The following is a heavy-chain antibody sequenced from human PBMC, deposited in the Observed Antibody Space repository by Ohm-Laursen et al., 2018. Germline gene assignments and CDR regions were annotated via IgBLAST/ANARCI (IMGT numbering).Heavy chain of an antibody. CDR2: INSDGSTT. CDR1: GFTFNNYW. Sequence: SLRLSCAASGFTFNNYWMHWVRQAPGKGLVWVSRINSDGSTTNYADSVKGRFTISRDNSKNTLYLQINSLRAEDTAVYYCAKGLPIAVAANRYFDYWGQGTVVTVSS. V-gene: IGHV3-74*01. D-gene: IGHD6-19*01. J-gene: IGHJ4*02. CDR3: AKGLPIAVAANRYFDY.